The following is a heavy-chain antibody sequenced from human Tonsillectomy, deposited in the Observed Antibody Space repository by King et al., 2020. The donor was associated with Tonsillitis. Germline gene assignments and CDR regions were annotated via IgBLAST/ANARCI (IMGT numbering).Heavy chain of an antibody. CDR2: ISWNSGSI. J-gene: IGHJ3*02. V-gene: IGHV3-9*01. CDR1: GFTFDDYA. D-gene: IGHD2-2*01. CDR3: AKDIRSSTSLTVFDI. Sequence: VQLVESGGGLVQPGRSLRLSCAAPGFTFDDYAMHWVRQAPWKGLEWVSGISWNSGSIGYADSVKGRFTISRDNAKNSLYLQMNSLIAEDTALYYCAKDIRSSTSLTVFDIWGQGTMVTVSS.